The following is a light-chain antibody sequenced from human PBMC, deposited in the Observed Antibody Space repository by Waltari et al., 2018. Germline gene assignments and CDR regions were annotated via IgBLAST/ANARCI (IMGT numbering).Light chain of an antibody. V-gene: IGKV1-5*03. Sequence: DIQMSQSPSTLSASLGDRVTITCRPSQNIKTWVAWYPQKPGKAPKFLVYKASTLDSGVPSRFSGSGSGTEFTLTISSLQPDDIATYYCQQDDTYPRTFGGGTKVEIK. J-gene: IGKJ4*01. CDR2: KAS. CDR3: QQDDTYPRT. CDR1: QNIKTW.